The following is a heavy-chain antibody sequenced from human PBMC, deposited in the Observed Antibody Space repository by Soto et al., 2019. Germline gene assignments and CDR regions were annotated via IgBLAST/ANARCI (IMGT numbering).Heavy chain of an antibody. V-gene: IGHV4-34*01. D-gene: IGHD3-10*01. CDR3: AREGLTMVRGVITTTYYYGMDV. Sequence: SETLSLTCAVYGGSFSGYYWSWIRQPPGKGLEWIGEINHSGSTNYNPSLKSRVTISVDTSKNQFSLKLSSVTAADTAVYYCAREGLTMVRGVITTTYYYGMDVWGQGTTVT. J-gene: IGHJ6*02. CDR2: INHSGST. CDR1: GGSFSGYY.